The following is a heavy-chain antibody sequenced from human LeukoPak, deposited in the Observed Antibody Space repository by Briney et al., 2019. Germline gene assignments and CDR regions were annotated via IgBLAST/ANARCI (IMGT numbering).Heavy chain of an antibody. CDR3: ATRTTGTTGDAFDI. CDR1: GGTFSSYA. CDR2: IIPILGIA. V-gene: IGHV1-69*04. Sequence: GASVKVSCKASGGTFSSYAISWVRQAPGQGLEWMGRIIPILGIANYAQKFQGRVTITADKSTSTAYMELSSLRSEDTAVYYCATRTTGTTGDAFDIWGQGTMVTVSS. D-gene: IGHD1-1*01. J-gene: IGHJ3*02.